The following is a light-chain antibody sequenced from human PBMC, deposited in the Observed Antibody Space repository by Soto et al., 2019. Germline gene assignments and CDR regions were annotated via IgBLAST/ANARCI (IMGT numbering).Light chain of an antibody. CDR3: QQYKNWPPIT. Sequence: EIVMTKSPATLSVSPGERATLSCSASQRVSSKLAWYQQKPGQAPRLLIYDASTRATGIPARFSGSGSGTEFTRTISSLQSEDFAVYYCQQYKNWPPITFGQGTRLEIK. V-gene: IGKV3-15*01. CDR1: QRVSSK. J-gene: IGKJ5*01. CDR2: DAS.